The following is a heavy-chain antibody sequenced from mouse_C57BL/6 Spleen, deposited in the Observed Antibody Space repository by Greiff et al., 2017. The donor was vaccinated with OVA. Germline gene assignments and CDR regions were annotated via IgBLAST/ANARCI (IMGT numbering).Heavy chain of an antibody. J-gene: IGHJ3*01. CDR1: GYTFTDYY. Sequence: QVQLQQSGAELVRPGASVKLSCKASGYTFTDYYINWVKQRPGQGLEWIARIYPGSGNTYYNEKFKGKATLTAEKSSSTAYMQLSSLTSEDSAVYFCARENYGSSYEGAWFAYWGQGTLVTVSA. V-gene: IGHV1-76*01. CDR3: ARENYGSSYEGAWFAY. D-gene: IGHD1-1*01. CDR2: IYPGSGNT.